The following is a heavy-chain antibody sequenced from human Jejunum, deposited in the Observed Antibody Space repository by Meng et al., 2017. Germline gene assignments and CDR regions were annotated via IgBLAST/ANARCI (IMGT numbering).Heavy chain of an antibody. Sequence: GGSLRLSCAASGFTFNTYGIHWVRQAPGKGLEWVAVISYDGNNQYYADSVKGRFTISRDNSKNTLYLQMSSLRAEDTARYYCARDKGGADYYYGMDVWGQGTTVTVSS. CDR2: ISYDGNNQ. CDR1: GFTFNTYG. CDR3: ARDKGGADYYYGMDV. D-gene: IGHD4-17*01. J-gene: IGHJ6*02. V-gene: IGHV3-30*03.